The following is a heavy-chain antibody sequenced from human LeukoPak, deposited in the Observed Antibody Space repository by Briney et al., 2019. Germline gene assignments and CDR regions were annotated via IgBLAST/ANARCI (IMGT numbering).Heavy chain of an antibody. CDR1: GGSVSTYY. J-gene: IGHJ4*02. V-gene: IGHV4-4*07. D-gene: IGHD4-17*01. CDR2: IYPSGTT. Sequence: PSETLSHTCSVSGGSVSTYYWSWIRQPAGKGLEWIGRIYPSGTTHYNPSLKSRVTMSVDTSKNHFSLKLTSVTAADTAVYYCADDYGDWGQGTLVTVSS. CDR3: ADDYGD.